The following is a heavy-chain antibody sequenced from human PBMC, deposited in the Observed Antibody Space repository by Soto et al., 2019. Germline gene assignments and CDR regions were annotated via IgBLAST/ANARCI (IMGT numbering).Heavy chain of an antibody. CDR2: ISAYTGNT. Sequence: QVQLVQSGGEVKKPGASVKVSCKASGYTFTDYDITWVRQAPGQGLEWMGWISAYTGNTNYAQKVQGRVTMSTDTSTSTAYLELRSLRSDDTAVYYCARGPESRSTAYFDYWGQGTLVTVSS. CDR1: GYTFTDYD. D-gene: IGHD1-26*01. V-gene: IGHV1-18*01. CDR3: ARGPESRSTAYFDY. J-gene: IGHJ4*02.